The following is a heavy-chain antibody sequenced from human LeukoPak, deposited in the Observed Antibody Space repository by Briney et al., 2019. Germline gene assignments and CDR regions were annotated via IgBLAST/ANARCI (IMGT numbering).Heavy chain of an antibody. CDR2: IYPGDSDT. CDR3: ARHAQYYDFWSGYFSGYYYMDV. Sequence: GESLKISCKGSGYSFTSYWIGWVRQMPGKGLEGMGIIYPGDSDTRYSPSFQGQVTISADKSISTAYLQWSSLKASDTAMYYCARHAQYYDFWSGYFSGYYYMDVWGKGTTVTVSS. CDR1: GYSFTSYW. V-gene: IGHV5-51*01. J-gene: IGHJ6*03. D-gene: IGHD3-3*01.